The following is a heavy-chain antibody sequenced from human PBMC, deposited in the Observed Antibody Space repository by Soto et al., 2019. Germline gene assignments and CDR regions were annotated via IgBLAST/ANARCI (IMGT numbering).Heavy chain of an antibody. CDR3: ARIGVGAASYYFDY. D-gene: IGHD2-15*01. CDR1: GFTFSSYW. Sequence: EVQLVESGGGLVQPGGSLRLSCAASGFTFSSYWMSWVRQAPGKGLEWVANIKQDGSEKYYVDSVKGRFTISRDNAKNSLYLQMNSLRAEDTAVYYCARIGVGAASYYFDYWGQGTLVTVSS. V-gene: IGHV3-7*05. J-gene: IGHJ4*02. CDR2: IKQDGSEK.